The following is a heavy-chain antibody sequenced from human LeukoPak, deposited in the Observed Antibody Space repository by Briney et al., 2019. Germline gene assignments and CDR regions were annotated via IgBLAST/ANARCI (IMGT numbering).Heavy chain of an antibody. J-gene: IGHJ4*02. CDR2: ISYDGNNK. CDR3: AKGVGYTYGYALDY. V-gene: IGHV3-30*18. CDR1: GFTFSHYG. D-gene: IGHD5-18*01. Sequence: TGGSMSLSWAAAGFTFSHYGIHWVRQAPGKGLEWVGVISYDGNNKYYADSVKGRFTTSRDNSKSTLYLQMNSLRAEDTAVYYCAKGVGYTYGYALDYWGQGTLVTVSS.